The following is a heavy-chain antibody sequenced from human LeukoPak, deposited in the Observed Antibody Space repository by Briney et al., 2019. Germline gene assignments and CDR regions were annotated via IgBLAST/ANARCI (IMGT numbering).Heavy chain of an antibody. Sequence: SETLSLTCAVSDDSISSGGYSLTWIRQPPGKRLEGIGYLYYSGSAYYNPSLQSRVSISVDTSKNQFSLKLTSVTAADTAICYCARDVVYAFDIWGQGTMVTVSS. CDR2: LYYSGSA. J-gene: IGHJ3*02. CDR1: DDSISSGGYS. CDR3: ARDVVYAFDI. V-gene: IGHV4-30-4*07. D-gene: IGHD6-6*01.